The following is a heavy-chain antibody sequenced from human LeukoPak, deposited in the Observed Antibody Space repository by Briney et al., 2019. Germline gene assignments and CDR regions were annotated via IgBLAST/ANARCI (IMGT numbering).Heavy chain of an antibody. CDR3: TTDNDSNGYYFDFDY. D-gene: IGHD3-22*01. CDR1: GYTLTGLS. V-gene: IGHV1-24*01. J-gene: IGHJ4*02. Sequence: GASVKVSCKVSGYTLTGLSMHWVRQAPGKGLEWMGGYDPETGETLYAQKFQGRVTMTEDTSTHTAYMELSSLRSEDTAVYYCTTDNDSNGYYFDFDYWGQGTVVTVSS. CDR2: YDPETGET.